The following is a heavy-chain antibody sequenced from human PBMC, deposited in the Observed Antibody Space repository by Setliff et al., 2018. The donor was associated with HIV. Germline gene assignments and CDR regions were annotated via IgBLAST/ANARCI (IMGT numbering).Heavy chain of an antibody. Sequence: SETLSLTCTVSGGSISSYYWSWIRQPPGKGLEWIGYISYSGSTKYNPSLKSRVTLSVNTSKKQFSLKLNSVTVADTAMFYCARDVTFITHDALDLWGQGIMVTVSS. D-gene: IGHD3-22*01. V-gene: IGHV4-59*12. CDR1: GGSISSYY. J-gene: IGHJ3*01. CDR3: ARDVTFITHDALDL. CDR2: ISYSGST.